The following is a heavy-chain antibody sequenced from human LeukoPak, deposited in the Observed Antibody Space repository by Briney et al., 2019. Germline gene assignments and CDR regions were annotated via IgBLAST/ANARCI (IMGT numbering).Heavy chain of an antibody. CDR1: GFTFSSYA. CDR2: ISGSGGST. Sequence: GGSLRLSCAASGFTFSSYAMSWVRQAPGKGLEWVSAISGSGGSTYYADSVKGRFTISRDNSKNTLYLQLNSLRAEPTAVSYSTKRAAAISFDYWGQGTLVTVPS. V-gene: IGHV3-23*01. CDR3: TKRAAAISFDY. D-gene: IGHD2-2*01. J-gene: IGHJ4*02.